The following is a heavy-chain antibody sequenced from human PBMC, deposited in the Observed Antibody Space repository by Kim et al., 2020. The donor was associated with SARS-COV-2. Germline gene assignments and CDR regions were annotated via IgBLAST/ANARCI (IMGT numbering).Heavy chain of an antibody. V-gene: IGHV3-23*01. CDR3: AKAGYGSGEFDP. Sequence: TYSAGAVKGRFTISKDNSKTTLYLQMNSLRAEDTAVYYCAKAGYGSGEFDPWGQGTLVTVSS. CDR2: T. J-gene: IGHJ5*02. D-gene: IGHD3-10*01.